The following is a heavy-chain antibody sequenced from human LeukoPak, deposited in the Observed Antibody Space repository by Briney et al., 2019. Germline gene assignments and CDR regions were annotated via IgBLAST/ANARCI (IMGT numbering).Heavy chain of an antibody. CDR1: GFTSSSYA. D-gene: IGHD3-9*01. J-gene: IGHJ6*02. Sequence: GGSRRLSCAASGFTSSSYAMHWVRQAPGKGLEWVAVISYDGSNKYYADSVKGRFTISRDNSKNTLYLQMNSLRAEHTAVYYCAREILRYFDWGYYGMDAWGQGTPVTVSS. V-gene: IGHV3-30*04. CDR2: ISYDGSNK. CDR3: AREILRYFDWGYYGMDA.